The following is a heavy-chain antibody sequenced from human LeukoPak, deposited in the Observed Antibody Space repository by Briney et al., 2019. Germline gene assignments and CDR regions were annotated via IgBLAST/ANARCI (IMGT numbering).Heavy chain of an antibody. CDR2: IYYSGST. CDR3: ARDTLPDRATDY. Sequence: SETLSLTCTVSGGSISSGGYYWSWIRQHPGKGLEWIGYIYYSGSTYYNPPLKSRVTISVDTSKNQFSLKLSSVTAADTAVYYCARDTLPDRATDYWGQGTLVTVSS. V-gene: IGHV4-31*03. D-gene: IGHD1-14*01. J-gene: IGHJ4*02. CDR1: GGSISSGGYY.